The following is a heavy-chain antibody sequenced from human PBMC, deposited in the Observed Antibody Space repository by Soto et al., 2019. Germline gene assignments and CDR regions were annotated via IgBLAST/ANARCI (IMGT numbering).Heavy chain of an antibody. J-gene: IGHJ3*02. CDR2: IYPGDSDT. Sequence: VEALKISGKGSVYSFTSYWIGWVRQMPGKGLEWMGIIYPGDSDTRYSPSFQGQVTISADKSISTAYLQWSSLKASDTAMYYCARYQEGIGAFDIWGQGTMVTVSS. CDR1: VYSFTSYW. CDR3: ARYQEGIGAFDI. D-gene: IGHD2-21*01. V-gene: IGHV5-51*01.